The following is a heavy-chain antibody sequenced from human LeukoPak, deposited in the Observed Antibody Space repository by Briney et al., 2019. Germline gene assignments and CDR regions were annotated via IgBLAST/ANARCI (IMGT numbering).Heavy chain of an antibody. V-gene: IGHV4-31*03. CDR1: GGSISSGGYY. CDR3: AREGGPYRPLDH. CDR2: IYYSGST. J-gene: IGHJ4*02. Sequence: SETLSLTCTVSGGSISSGGYYWSWIRQHPGKGLEWIGYIYYSGSTYYNPSLKSRVTISVDTSKNQFSLKLSSVTAADTAVYYCAREGGPYRPLDHSGQGTLVTVCS.